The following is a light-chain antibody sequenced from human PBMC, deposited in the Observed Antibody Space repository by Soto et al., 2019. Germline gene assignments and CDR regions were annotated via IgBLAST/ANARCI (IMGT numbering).Light chain of an antibody. CDR2: EVS. J-gene: IGLJ3*02. V-gene: IGLV2-8*01. CDR1: SSDVGAYKY. CDR3: TSYVGSDIWV. Sequence: QSARTQPPSASGSPGQSVTISCTGTSSDVGAYKYVSWYQQYPGKAPKLMIYEVSKRPSGVPDRFSGSKSGNTASLTVSGLQAEDEADYYCTSYVGSDIWVFGGGTKVTVL.